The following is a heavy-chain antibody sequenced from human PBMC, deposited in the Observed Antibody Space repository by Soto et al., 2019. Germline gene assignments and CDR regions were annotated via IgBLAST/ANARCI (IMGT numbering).Heavy chain of an antibody. CDR1: GFTFSSYS. V-gene: IGHV3-48*01. Sequence: EVQLVESGGGLVQPGGSLRLSCAASGFTFSSYSVNWVRQAPGKGLEWVSYISSSSSTIYYADSVKGRFTISRDNAKNSLYLQMNSLRAEDTAVYYCARDTSSSWYGLAFDIWGQGTMVTVSS. J-gene: IGHJ3*02. CDR2: ISSSSSTI. CDR3: ARDTSSSWYGLAFDI. D-gene: IGHD6-13*01.